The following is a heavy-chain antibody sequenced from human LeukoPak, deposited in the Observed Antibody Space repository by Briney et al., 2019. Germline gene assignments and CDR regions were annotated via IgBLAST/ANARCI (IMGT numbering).Heavy chain of an antibody. CDR2: INGGGVNT. D-gene: IGHD5-12*01. CDR1: GFTFSSYA. V-gene: IGHV3-23*01. Sequence: GGSLRLSCAASGFTFSSYAMSWVRQAPGKGLEWVSTINGGGVNTHYADSVGGRFTISRDNSKNTLFLQMNSLRDEDTAVYYCAKGRGSGYYYFYYGMDVWGQGTTVTVSS. CDR3: AKGRGSGYYYFYYGMDV. J-gene: IGHJ6*02.